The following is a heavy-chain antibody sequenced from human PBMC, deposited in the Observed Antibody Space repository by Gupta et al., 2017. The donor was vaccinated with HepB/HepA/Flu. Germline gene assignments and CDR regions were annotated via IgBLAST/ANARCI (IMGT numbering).Heavy chain of an antibody. V-gene: IGHV1-2*02. J-gene: IGHJ5*02. CDR1: GYTFTGYY. D-gene: IGHD3-3*01. CDR2: INPNSGGT. CDR3: ARGGRFGVVITISQYNWFDP. Sequence: QVQLVQSGAEVKKPGASVNVSCHASGYTFTGYYMHWVRQAPGQGLEWMGWINPNSGGTNYAQKFQGRGTMTSDTSISTAYMELIRLRSDDTAVYYCARGGRFGVVITISQYNWFDPWGQGTLVTVSS.